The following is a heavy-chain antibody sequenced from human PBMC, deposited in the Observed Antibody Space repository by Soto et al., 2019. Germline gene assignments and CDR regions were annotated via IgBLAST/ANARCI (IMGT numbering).Heavy chain of an antibody. Sequence: QVQLVQSGAEVKKPGSSVKVSCKASGGTFGSYAISWVRQAPGQALEWMGGIIPIPGTANYAQKFQGRVTIAEDESTSTAYMELSSLRSEDTAVYYCARSQGSSTSLEIYYYYYSGMDVWGQGTTVTVSS. CDR2: IIPIPGTA. CDR3: ARSQGSSTSLEIYYYYYSGMDV. J-gene: IGHJ6*02. V-gene: IGHV1-69*01. D-gene: IGHD2-2*01. CDR1: GGTFGSYA.